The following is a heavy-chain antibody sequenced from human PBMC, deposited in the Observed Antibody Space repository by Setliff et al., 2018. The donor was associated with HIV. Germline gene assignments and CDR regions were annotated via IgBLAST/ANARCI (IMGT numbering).Heavy chain of an antibody. J-gene: IGHJ4*02. CDR3: ARESPMIVVASTTFDY. V-gene: IGHV7-4-1*02. Sequence: ASVKVSCKASGYAFTSYALNWVRQAPGQGLEWMGWINTNTGNPTYAQGFTGRFVFSLDTSVTTAYLQISSLKADDTAVYYCARESPMIVVASTTFDYWGQGTLVTVSS. CDR2: INTNTGNP. D-gene: IGHD3-22*01. CDR1: GYAFTSYA.